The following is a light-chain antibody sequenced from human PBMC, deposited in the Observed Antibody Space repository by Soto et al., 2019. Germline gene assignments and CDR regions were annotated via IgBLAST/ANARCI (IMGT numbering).Light chain of an antibody. CDR2: DVS. J-gene: IGLJ1*01. CDR1: SSDIGAYNY. Sequence: QSALTQPYSVSGSPGQSITISCIGTSSDIGAYNYASWYQQHPGKAPKLIIYDVSNRPSGVSNRFSGSKSGYTASLTISGLQAEDEADYYCSSYSSTITRVFGTGTKLTVL. CDR3: SSYSSTITRV. V-gene: IGLV2-14*03.